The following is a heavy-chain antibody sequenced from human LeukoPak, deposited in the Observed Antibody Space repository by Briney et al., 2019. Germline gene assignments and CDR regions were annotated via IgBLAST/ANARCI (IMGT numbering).Heavy chain of an antibody. D-gene: IGHD5-18*01. V-gene: IGHV1-2*06. Sequence: ASVKVSCKASGYTFTGYYMHWVRQAPGQGLEWMGRINPNSGGTNYAQKFQGRVTLTRDTSISTAYMELSRLRSDDTAVYYCARDGGYSYGYDFDYWGQGTLVTVSS. J-gene: IGHJ4*02. CDR3: ARDGGYSYGYDFDY. CDR2: INPNSGGT. CDR1: GYTFTGYY.